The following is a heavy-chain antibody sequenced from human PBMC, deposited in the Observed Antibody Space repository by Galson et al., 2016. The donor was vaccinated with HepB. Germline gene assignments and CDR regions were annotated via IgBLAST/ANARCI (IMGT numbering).Heavy chain of an antibody. V-gene: IGHV3-53*01. J-gene: IGHJ6*02. CDR2: SYGDGRT. CDR1: GLPVSNDY. CDR3: ARDNICEGGYNVCYYNGMDV. Sequence: SLRLSCAAYGLPVSNDYMSWVRQAPGKGLKRVPVSYGDGRTYYAESVKGRFTISRDTSKNTVFLQMNSLRGEDTAVYYCARDNICEGGYNVCYYNGMDVWGQGTTVTVSS. D-gene: IGHD5-24*01.